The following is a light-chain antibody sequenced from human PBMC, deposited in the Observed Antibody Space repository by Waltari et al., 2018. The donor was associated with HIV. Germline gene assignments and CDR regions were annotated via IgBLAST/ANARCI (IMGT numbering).Light chain of an antibody. CDR3: SSYTSSSTLWV. Sequence: QSALTQPASVSGSPGQSITISCTGPSSDVGGYNYVSWYQQHPGKAPKLMIYVLSNRPSGVSNRFSGPKSGNTASLTISGLQAEDEADYYCSSYTSSSTLWVFGGGTKLTVL. V-gene: IGLV2-14*01. CDR1: SSDVGGYNY. J-gene: IGLJ3*02. CDR2: VLS.